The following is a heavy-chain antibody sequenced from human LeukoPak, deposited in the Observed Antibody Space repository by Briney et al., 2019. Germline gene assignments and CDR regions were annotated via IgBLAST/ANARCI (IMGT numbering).Heavy chain of an antibody. Sequence: PGGPLRVSCAASGFTFSSYAMHWVRQAPGKGLEWVAVISYDGSNKYYADSVKGRFTISRDNSKNTLYLQMNSLRAEDTAVYYCAKERWEQPRLIDYWGQGTLVTVSS. V-gene: IGHV3-30-3*01. CDR2: ISYDGSNK. J-gene: IGHJ4*02. D-gene: IGHD1/OR15-1a*01. CDR1: GFTFSSYA. CDR3: AKERWEQPRLIDY.